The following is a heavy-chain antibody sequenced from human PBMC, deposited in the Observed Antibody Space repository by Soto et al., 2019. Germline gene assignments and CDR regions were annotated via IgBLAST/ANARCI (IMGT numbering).Heavy chain of an antibody. V-gene: IGHV3-30*18. CDR3: AKDEPYYDILTGYTYYYGMDV. D-gene: IGHD3-9*01. CDR1: GFTFSSYG. CDR2: ISYDGSNK. J-gene: IGHJ6*02. Sequence: LRLSCAASGFTFSSYGMHWVRQAPGKGLEWVAVISYDGSNKYYADSVKGRFTISRDNSKNTLYLQMNGLRAEDTAVYYCAKDEPYYDILTGYTYYYGMDVRGQGTTVTVSS.